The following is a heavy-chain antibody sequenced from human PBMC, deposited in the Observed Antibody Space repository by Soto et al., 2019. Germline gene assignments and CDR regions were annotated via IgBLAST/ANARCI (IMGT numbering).Heavy chain of an antibody. V-gene: IGHV3-30-3*01. J-gene: IGHJ6*02. CDR3: PRDIILEWLAFVSYYGMDV. Sequence: GGALRLSCAASGVTFSSYAMHWVRQAPGKGLEWVAVISYDGSNKYYADSVKGRFTISRDNSKNTLYLQMNSLRAEDTAVYYCPRDIILEWLAFVSYYGMDVWGQGTTVTVSS. CDR1: GVTFSSYA. D-gene: IGHD3-3*01. CDR2: ISYDGSNK.